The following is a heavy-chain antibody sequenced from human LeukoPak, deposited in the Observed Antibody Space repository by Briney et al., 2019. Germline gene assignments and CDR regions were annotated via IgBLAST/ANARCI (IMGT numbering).Heavy chain of an antibody. CDR2: INPSGGST. J-gene: IGHJ6*02. D-gene: IGHD5-18*01. CDR3: ARDLGYSYGNYGMDV. V-gene: IGHV1-46*01. Sequence: ASVTVSCTASGYTFTSYYMHWVRQAPGQGLEWMGIINPSGGSTSYAQKFQGRVTMTRDTSTSTVYMELSSLRSEDTAVYYCARDLGYSYGNYGMDVWGQGTTVTVSS. CDR1: GYTFTSYY.